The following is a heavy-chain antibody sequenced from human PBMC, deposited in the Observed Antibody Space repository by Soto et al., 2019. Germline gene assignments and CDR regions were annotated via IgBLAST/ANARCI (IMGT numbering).Heavy chain of an antibody. CDR1: GFTFNTYS. D-gene: IGHD4-17*01. CDR3: ARAGGTTVTGLWHFDS. Sequence: QVQLEESGGGVVQPGRSLRLSCEASGFTFNTYSMHWVRQPPGKGLEWLAAIWYDGTQKYYADSVKGRFIISRDNSKKTLYLEMKSPRAEDTAVYYCARAGGTTVTGLWHFDSWGQGTLVNVSS. J-gene: IGHJ4*02. V-gene: IGHV3-33*01. CDR2: IWYDGTQK.